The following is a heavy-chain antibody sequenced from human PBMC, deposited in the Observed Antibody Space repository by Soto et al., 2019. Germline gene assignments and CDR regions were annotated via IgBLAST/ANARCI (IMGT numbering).Heavy chain of an antibody. CDR2: IIPMFDTP. CDR3: ARSGGLDRDFNY. V-gene: IGHV1-69*13. D-gene: IGHD2-15*01. J-gene: IGHJ4*02. CDR1: GYTFTSYG. Sequence: SVKVSCKASGYTFTSYGISWVRQAPGQGLEWMGGIIPMFDTPIYAQKFQDRVTITADESTSTAYMQLSSLRSGDTAVYYCARSGGLDRDFNYWGQGSLVTVSS.